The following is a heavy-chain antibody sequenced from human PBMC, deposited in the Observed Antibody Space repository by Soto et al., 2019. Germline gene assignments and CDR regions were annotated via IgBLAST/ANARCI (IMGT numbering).Heavy chain of an antibody. Sequence: GASVKVSCKASGYTFTSYGISWVRQAPGQGLEWMGWISAYNGNTNYAQKLQGRVTMTTDTSTSTAYMELRSLRSDDTAVYYCARDYYDFWSGYYQQVGYFDYWGQGTLVTVSS. CDR3: ARDYYDFWSGYYQQVGYFDY. D-gene: IGHD3-3*01. CDR1: GYTFTSYG. J-gene: IGHJ4*02. V-gene: IGHV1-18*01. CDR2: ISAYNGNT.